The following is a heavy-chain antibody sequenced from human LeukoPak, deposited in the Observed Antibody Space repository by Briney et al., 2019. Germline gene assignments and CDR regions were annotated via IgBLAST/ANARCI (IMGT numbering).Heavy chain of an antibody. D-gene: IGHD2-21*02. CDR2: IYYSGST. CDR3: ARDRRGAYCGGDCYSRAFDI. CDR1: GGSISDYH. J-gene: IGHJ3*02. Sequence: SETLSLTCTVSGGSISDYHWSWIRQPPGKGLEWIGYIYYSGSTKYNPSLKSRVTISVDTSKNQFSLELSSVTAADTAVYYCARDRRGAYCGGDCYSRAFDIWGQGTMVTVSS. V-gene: IGHV4-59*01.